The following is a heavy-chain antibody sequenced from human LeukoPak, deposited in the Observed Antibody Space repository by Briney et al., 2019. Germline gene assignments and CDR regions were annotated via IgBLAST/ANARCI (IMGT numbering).Heavy chain of an antibody. D-gene: IGHD1-26*01. Sequence: GESLKISCKGSGYSFTSYWIGWVRQMPGKGLEWMGIIYPGDSDTRYSPSFQGQVTISDDKSISTAYLQWSSLKASDTAMYYCARHPRPYSPIESFDYWGQGTLVTVSS. CDR3: ARHPRPYSPIESFDY. CDR2: IYPGDSDT. CDR1: GYSFTSYW. J-gene: IGHJ4*02. V-gene: IGHV5-51*01.